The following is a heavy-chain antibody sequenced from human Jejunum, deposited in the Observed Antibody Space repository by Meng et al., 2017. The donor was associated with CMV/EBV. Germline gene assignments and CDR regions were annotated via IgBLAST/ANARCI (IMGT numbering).Heavy chain of an antibody. CDR2: IYDSGST. V-gene: IGHV4-30-4*01. D-gene: IGHD1-26*01. Sequence: QDPLPESAPGLVNPPQTWSLTCNVSGDSFTSPDYYCSWIRPPPEKGLEWIGYIYDSGSTYYNPSLKSRVSISGDTSNKQFSLKLTSVTAADTAVYYSARSPYTGSALPFFDSWGKGSLVTVSS. CDR3: ARSPYTGSALPFFDS. J-gene: IGHJ4*02. CDR1: GDSFTSPDYY.